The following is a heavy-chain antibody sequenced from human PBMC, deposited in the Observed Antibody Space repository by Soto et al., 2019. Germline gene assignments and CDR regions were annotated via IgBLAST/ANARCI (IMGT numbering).Heavy chain of an antibody. CDR1: GFSFSGTA. V-gene: IGHV3-73*02. CDR2: IRTKPNNYAT. CDR3: TSPEDPYGYHEVFDS. D-gene: IGHD5-18*01. Sequence: DVQLVESGGGLVQPGGSLKLSCATSGFSFSGTAMHWVRHTSGKGLEWVGRIRTKPNNYATTYAASVTGRFTISRDDSKNTVYLQMNSLKTEDTAVYYCTSPEDPYGYHEVFDSWGQGALVTVSS. J-gene: IGHJ4*02.